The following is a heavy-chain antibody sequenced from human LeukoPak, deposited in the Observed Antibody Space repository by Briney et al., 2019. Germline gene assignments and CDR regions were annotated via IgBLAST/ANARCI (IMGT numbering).Heavy chain of an antibody. CDR1: GSISSYY. Sequence: SETLSLTCTVSGSISSYYWSWIRQPPGKGLEWIGYIYTSGTTNYNPSLKSRVTISVDTSKNQSSLDLSSVTAADSAVYYCARQKCTSASCLTKNAFDVWGQGTMVTVSS. CDR3: ARQKCTSASCLTKNAFDV. CDR2: IYTSGTT. D-gene: IGHD2-2*01. J-gene: IGHJ3*01. V-gene: IGHV4-4*09.